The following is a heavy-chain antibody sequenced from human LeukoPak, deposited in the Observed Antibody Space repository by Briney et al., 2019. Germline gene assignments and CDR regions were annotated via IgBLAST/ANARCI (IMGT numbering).Heavy chain of an antibody. CDR2: ISPFNGNT. CDR1: GYTFTSHG. CDR3: ARGTTDLGIVGATMDY. Sequence: ASVKVSCKASGYTFTSHGFSWVRQAPGQGLEWMGWISPFNGNTNYAEKFRARVTMTTDTSTSTVAMELRSLRSDDTGVYYCARGTTDLGIVGATMDYWGKGTLVTVSS. D-gene: IGHD1-26*01. J-gene: IGHJ4*02. V-gene: IGHV1-18*01.